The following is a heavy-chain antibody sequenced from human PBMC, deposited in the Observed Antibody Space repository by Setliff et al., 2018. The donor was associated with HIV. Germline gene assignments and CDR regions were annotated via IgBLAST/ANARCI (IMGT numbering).Heavy chain of an antibody. CDR2: IYSDGNT. V-gene: IGHV3-66*02. J-gene: IGHJ4*02. CDR1: GFTVSSSY. CDR3: ARHEAECFDNKCYAGLRGA. D-gene: IGHD2-15*01. Sequence: PGESLKISCAGSGFTVSSSYMTWVRQAPGKGLEWVSVIYSDGNTFYADSVKGRFSISRDNSKNTLSLQMNSLRSEDTALYYCARHEAECFDNKCYAGLRGAWGQGTQVTVSS.